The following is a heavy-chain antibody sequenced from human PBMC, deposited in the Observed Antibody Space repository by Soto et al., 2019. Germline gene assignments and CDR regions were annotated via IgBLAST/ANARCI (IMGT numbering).Heavy chain of an antibody. CDR2: TYYRSKWYN. J-gene: IGHJ6*02. D-gene: IGHD6-13*01. CDR1: GDSVSSNSAA. CDR3: ARDLWKGIAAHPGYYGMDV. V-gene: IGHV6-1*01. Sequence: SQTLSLTCAISGDSVSSNSAAWNWIRQSPSRGLEWLGRTYYRSKWYNDYAVSVKSRITINPDTSKNQFSLQLNSVTPEDTAVYYCARDLWKGIAAHPGYYGMDVWGQGTTVTVSS.